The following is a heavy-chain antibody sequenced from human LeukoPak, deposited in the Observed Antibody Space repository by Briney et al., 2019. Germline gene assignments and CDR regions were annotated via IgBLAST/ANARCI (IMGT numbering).Heavy chain of an antibody. CDR1: NGSISNYY. J-gene: IGHJ5*02. CDR3: AREPMGDDSSGYYYWFDP. Sequence: SETLSLTCTVSNGSISNYYWSWIRQPAGKGLEWIGRIYTSESTNYNPSLKSRVSMSVDTSKNQFSLKLSSVTAADTAVYYCAREPMGDDSSGYYYWFDPWGQGTLVTVSS. CDR2: IYTSEST. D-gene: IGHD3-22*01. V-gene: IGHV4-4*07.